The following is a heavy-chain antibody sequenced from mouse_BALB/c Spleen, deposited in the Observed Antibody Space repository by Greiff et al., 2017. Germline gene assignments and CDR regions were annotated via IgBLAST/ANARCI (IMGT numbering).Heavy chain of an antibody. D-gene: IGHD1-1*02. CDR3: ARSGGYFDY. CDR2: INPSTGYT. CDR1: GYTFTSYW. Sequence: VQLQQSGAELAKPGASVKMSCKASGYTFTSYWMHWVNQRPGQGLEWIGYINPSTGYTEYNQKFKDKATLTADKSSSTAYMHLSSLTSEDSAVYYCARSGGYFDYWGQGTTLTVSS. J-gene: IGHJ2*01. V-gene: IGHV1-7*01.